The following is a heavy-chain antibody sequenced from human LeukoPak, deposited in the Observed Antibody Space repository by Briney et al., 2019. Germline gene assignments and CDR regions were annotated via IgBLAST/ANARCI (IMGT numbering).Heavy chain of an antibody. Sequence: PSETLSLTCTVSGGSISSYYWSWIRQPAGKGLEWIGRIYTSGSTNYNPSLKSRVTMSVDTSKNQFSLKLSSVTAADTAVYYCARDAGEYSYGYVMVISVYFDYWGQGTLVTVSS. D-gene: IGHD5-18*01. CDR1: GGSISSYY. CDR3: ARDAGEYSYGYVMVISVYFDY. J-gene: IGHJ4*02. CDR2: IYTSGST. V-gene: IGHV4-4*07.